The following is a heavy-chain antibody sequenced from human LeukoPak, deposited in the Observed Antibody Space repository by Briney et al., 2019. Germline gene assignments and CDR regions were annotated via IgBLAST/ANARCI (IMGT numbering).Heavy chain of an antibody. D-gene: IGHD3-22*01. CDR1: GYTFTGYY. Sequence: ASVKVSCKASGYTFTGYYLHWVRQAPRPGLEWMGWINPDSGGTNYAQKFQGRVSMTRDTSISTAYMELSRLRSDDTALYYCARTYYDDSDGYYYGYWGQGTLVTVSS. J-gene: IGHJ4*02. V-gene: IGHV1-2*02. CDR3: ARTYYDDSDGYYYGY. CDR2: INPDSGGT.